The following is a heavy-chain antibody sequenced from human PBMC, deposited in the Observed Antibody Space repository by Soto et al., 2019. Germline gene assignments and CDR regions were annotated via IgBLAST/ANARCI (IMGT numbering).Heavy chain of an antibody. CDR2: ISRDGTNK. J-gene: IGHJ4*02. Sequence: GGSLRLSCAASGFTFSRYAIHWVRQAPGKGLEWVAVISRDGTNKYYVDSVKGRFTISRDNSRNTLYLQMNSLRHEDAAVYYFARSRSGAVADSFDFWGQGTLVTVS. V-gene: IGHV3-30*04. CDR3: ARSRSGAVADSFDF. D-gene: IGHD3-10*01. CDR1: GFTFSRYA.